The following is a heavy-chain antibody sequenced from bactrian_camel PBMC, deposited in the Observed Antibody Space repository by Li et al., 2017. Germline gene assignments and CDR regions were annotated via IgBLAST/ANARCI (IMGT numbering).Heavy chain of an antibody. CDR2: INSSGGRA. V-gene: IGHV3S31*01. D-gene: IGHD4*01. CDR1: GFTFRIYA. J-gene: IGHJ4*01. Sequence: VQLVESGGGLVQPGGSLRLSCAASGFTFRIYAMSWVRQAPGKGLERVSGINSSGGRAYYADSVKGRFTLSRDNARNTLTLQMNSLKVDDTAMYYCGADCYFSDYEESSRGGKMYGYYGQGTQVTVS. CDR3: GADCYFSDYEESSRGGKMYGY.